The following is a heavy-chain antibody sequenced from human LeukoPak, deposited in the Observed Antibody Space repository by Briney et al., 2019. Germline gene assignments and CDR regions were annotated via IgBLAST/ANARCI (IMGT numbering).Heavy chain of an antibody. D-gene: IGHD6-6*01. J-gene: IGHJ3*02. CDR2: IYHSGST. V-gene: IGHV4-38-2*02. CDR3: ARNIAARRGDAFDI. Sequence: SETLSLTCTVSGYSISSGYYWGWIRQPPGKGLEWIGSIYHSGSTYYNPSLKSRVTISVDTSKNQFSLKVSSVTAADTALYYCARNIAARRGDAFDIWGQGTMVTVSS. CDR1: GYSISSGYY.